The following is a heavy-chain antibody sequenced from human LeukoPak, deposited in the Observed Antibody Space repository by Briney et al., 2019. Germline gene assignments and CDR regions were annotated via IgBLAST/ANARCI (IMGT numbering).Heavy chain of an antibody. D-gene: IGHD6-19*01. CDR1: GYSFTTYW. CDR3: ALGMYSSAWRFDY. J-gene: IGHJ4*02. V-gene: IGHV5-51*01. CDR2: IYPGDSDT. Sequence: GESLKIPCQGSGYSFTTYWIGWVRQMPGKGLEWMGIIYPGDSDTRYSPSFQGQVTISADKSITTAYLQWSSLRASDTAMYYCALGMYSSAWRFDYWGQGTLVTVSP.